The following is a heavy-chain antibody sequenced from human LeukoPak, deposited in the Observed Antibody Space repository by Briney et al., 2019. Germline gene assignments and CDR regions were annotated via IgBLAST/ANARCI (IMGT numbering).Heavy chain of an antibody. CDR1: GFTFSSYW. CDR2: IYYSGST. J-gene: IGHJ5*02. CDR3: ARGDSNSSDNWFDP. V-gene: IGHV4-39*01. D-gene: IGHD4-11*01. Sequence: GSLRLSCAASGFTFSSYWMSWVRQPPGKGLEWIGSIYYSGSTYYNPSLKSRVTISVDTPKNQFSLKLSSVTAADTAVYYCARGDSNSSDNWFDPWGQGTLVTVSS.